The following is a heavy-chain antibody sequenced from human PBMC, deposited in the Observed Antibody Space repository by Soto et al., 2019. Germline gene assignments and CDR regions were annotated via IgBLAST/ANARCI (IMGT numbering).Heavy chain of an antibody. CDR2: IDPSDSYT. V-gene: IGHV5-10-1*01. J-gene: IGHJ6*02. CDR3: ARYCSGGSCCTTRYYGMDV. CDR1: GYSFTSYW. Sequence: PGESLKISCKGSGYSFTSYWISWVRQMPGKGLEWMGRIDPSDSYTNYSPSFQGHVTISADKSISTAYLQWSSLKASDTAMYYCARYCSGGSCCTTRYYGMDVWGQGTTVTVSS. D-gene: IGHD2-15*01.